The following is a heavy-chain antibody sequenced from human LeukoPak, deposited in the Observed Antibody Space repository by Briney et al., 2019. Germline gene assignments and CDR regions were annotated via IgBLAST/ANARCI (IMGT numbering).Heavy chain of an antibody. CDR1: GGSISSYY. CDR2: IFYSGRT. CDR3: ARHGGYCSGGSCYPDY. J-gene: IGHJ4*02. Sequence: SETLSLTCTVSGGSISSYYWSWIRQPPGKGLEWIGHIFYSGRTNYNPSLRGQVTISVDTSKNQFSLKLSSVTAADTAVYYCARHGGYCSGGSCYPDYWGQGTLVTVSS. D-gene: IGHD2-15*01. V-gene: IGHV4-59*08.